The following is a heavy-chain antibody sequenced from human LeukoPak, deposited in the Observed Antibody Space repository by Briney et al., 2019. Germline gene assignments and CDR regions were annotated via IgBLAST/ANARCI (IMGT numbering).Heavy chain of an antibody. CDR2: IYYSGST. D-gene: IGHD1-26*01. J-gene: IGHJ3*02. CDR3: ARGAWELLNAFDI. CDR1: GGSISSYY. V-gene: IGHV4-59*01. Sequence: SETLSLTCTVSGGSISSYYWSWIRQPPGKGLEWIGYIYYSGSTNYNPSLKSRVTISEDTSKNQFSLKLSSVTAADTAVYYCARGAWELLNAFDIWGQGTMVTVSS.